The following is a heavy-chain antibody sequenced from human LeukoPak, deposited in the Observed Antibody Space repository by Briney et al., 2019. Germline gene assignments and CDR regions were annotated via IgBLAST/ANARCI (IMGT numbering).Heavy chain of an antibody. D-gene: IGHD4-11*01. CDR3: ARSRRGTVTPYYYYYYMDV. CDR2: IIPIFGTA. V-gene: IGHV1-69*05. J-gene: IGHJ6*03. Sequence: SVTVSCKASGGTFSSYAISWVQQAPGQGLEWMGGIIPIFGTANYAQKFQGRVTITTDESTSTAYMELSSLRSEDTAVYYCARSRRGTVTPYYYYYYMDVWGKGTTVTVSS. CDR1: GGTFSSYA.